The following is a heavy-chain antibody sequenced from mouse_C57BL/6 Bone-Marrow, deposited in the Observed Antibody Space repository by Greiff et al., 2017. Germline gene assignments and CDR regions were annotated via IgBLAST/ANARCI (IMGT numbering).Heavy chain of an antibody. CDR2: IHPNSGST. J-gene: IGHJ1*03. D-gene: IGHD1-1*01. V-gene: IGHV1-64*01. CDR3: ARSVTTVRYFDV. Sequence: QVQLQQSGAELVKPGASVKLSCKASGYTFTSYWMHWVKQRPGQGLEWIGMIHPNSGSTNYNEKFKSKATLTVDKSSSTAYMQLSSLTSEDSAVYDGARSVTTVRYFDVWGTGTTVTVSS. CDR1: GYTFTSYW.